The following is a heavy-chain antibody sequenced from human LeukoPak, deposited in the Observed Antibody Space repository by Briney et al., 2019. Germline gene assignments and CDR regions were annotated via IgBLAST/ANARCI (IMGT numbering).Heavy chain of an antibody. CDR3: ARDSGTTGEVKFDP. V-gene: IGHV1-46*01. CDR1: GYTFTSYH. D-gene: IGHD3-10*01. CDR2: INPSGGST. Sequence: AASVKVSCKASGYTFTSYHMHWVRQAPGQGLEWMGTINPSGGSTSYVQKFQGRVTMTRDMSTSTVYMELSSLRSEDTAVYYCARDSGTTGEVKFDPWGQGTLVTVSS. J-gene: IGHJ5*02.